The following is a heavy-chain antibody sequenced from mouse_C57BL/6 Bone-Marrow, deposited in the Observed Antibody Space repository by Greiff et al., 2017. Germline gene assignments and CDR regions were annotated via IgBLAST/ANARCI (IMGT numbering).Heavy chain of an antibody. Sequence: QVQLQQPGAELVMPGASVKLSCKASGYTFPSYWMHWVKQRPGQGLAWIGEIDPSDSYTNYNQKFKGKSTLTVDKSSSTAYMQLSSLTSEDSAVYYCARTGCDYWGQGTTLTVAS. J-gene: IGHJ2*01. CDR2: IDPSDSYT. CDR1: GYTFPSYW. CDR3: ARTGCDY. D-gene: IGHD4-1*01. V-gene: IGHV1-69*01.